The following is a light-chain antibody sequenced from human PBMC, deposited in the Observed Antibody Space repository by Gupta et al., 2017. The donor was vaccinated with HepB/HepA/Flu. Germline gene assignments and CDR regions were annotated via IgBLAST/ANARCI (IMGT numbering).Light chain of an antibody. CDR1: QDISNY. Sequence: DIQMTQSPSSLSASVGARVSITCQASQDISNYLNWYQQKPGKAPKLLIYDASNLETGVPSRFSGSGSGTDFTFTISSLQPEDIATYYCQQYYNLPLTFGGGTKVESK. V-gene: IGKV1-33*01. CDR2: DAS. CDR3: QQYYNLPLT. J-gene: IGKJ4*01.